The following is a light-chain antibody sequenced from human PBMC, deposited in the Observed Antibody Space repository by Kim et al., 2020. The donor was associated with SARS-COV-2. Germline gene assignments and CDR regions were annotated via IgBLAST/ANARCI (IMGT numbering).Light chain of an antibody. CDR1: SSDVGDYKY. V-gene: IGLV2-11*01. J-gene: IGLJ3*02. CDR3: CSYAGNYRVV. Sequence: GQSVTMSCTGTSSDVGDYKYVSWYQQHPGKAPNLMIYAVSKRPSGVPDRFSGSKSGNTASLTISGLQAEDEADYHCCSYAGNYRVVFGGGTQLTVL. CDR2: AVS.